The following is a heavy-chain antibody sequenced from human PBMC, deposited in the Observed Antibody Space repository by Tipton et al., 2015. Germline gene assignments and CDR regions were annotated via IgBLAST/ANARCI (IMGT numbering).Heavy chain of an antibody. Sequence: TLSLTCSVSSDSISKYYWSWIRQPPGKELEWIGYIHYRGSTNYSPSLKSRVTISVDSSKTQLSLKPRSVTAADTAVYYCARFRFDYFDYWGHGPLVTVPS. CDR2: IHYRGST. V-gene: IGHV4-59*01. CDR3: ARFRFDYFDY. CDR1: SDSISKYY. J-gene: IGHJ4*01. D-gene: IGHD3-3*01.